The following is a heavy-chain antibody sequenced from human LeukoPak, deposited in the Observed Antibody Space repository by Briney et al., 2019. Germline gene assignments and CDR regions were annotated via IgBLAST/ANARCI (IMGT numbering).Heavy chain of an antibody. Sequence: GGSLRLSCAASGFTFSSYAMSWVRQAPGKGLEWVSAISGSGGSTYYADSVKGRYTISRDNSKNTLYLQMNSLRAEDTAVYYCAKAQYSSSWYYFDYWGQGTLVTVSS. D-gene: IGHD6-13*01. V-gene: IGHV3-23*01. J-gene: IGHJ4*02. CDR3: AKAQYSSSWYYFDY. CDR1: GFTFSSYA. CDR2: ISGSGGST.